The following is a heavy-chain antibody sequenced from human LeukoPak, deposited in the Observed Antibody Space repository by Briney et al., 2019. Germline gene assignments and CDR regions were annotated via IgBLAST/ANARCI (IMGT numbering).Heavy chain of an antibody. D-gene: IGHD5-24*01. Sequence: GSLRLSCAASGFTFSSYWMSWVRQAPGKGLEWVANIKQDGSEKYYVDSVKGRFTISRDNAKNSLYLQMNSLRAEDTALYYCAKGDGYSLGDYWGQGTLVTVSS. CDR1: GFTFSSYW. J-gene: IGHJ4*02. V-gene: IGHV3-7*03. CDR2: IKQDGSEK. CDR3: AKGDGYSLGDY.